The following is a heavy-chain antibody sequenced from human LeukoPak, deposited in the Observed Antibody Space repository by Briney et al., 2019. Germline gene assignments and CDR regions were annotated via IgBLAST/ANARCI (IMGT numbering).Heavy chain of an antibody. CDR3: AKVKLRYFDWLYWDY. J-gene: IGHJ4*02. D-gene: IGHD3-9*01. V-gene: IGHV3-30*18. Sequence: GGSLRLSCAASGYTFSSYGMHWVRQAPGKGLEWVAVISYDGSNKYYADSVKGRFTISRDNSKNTLYLQMNSLRAEDTAVYYCAKVKLRYFDWLYWDYWGQGTLVTVSS. CDR2: ISYDGSNK. CDR1: GYTFSSYG.